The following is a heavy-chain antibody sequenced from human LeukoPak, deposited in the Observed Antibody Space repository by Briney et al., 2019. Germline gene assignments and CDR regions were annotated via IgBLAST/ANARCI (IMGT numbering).Heavy chain of an antibody. Sequence: GGSLRLSCAASGFTSSSYAMHWVRQAPGKGLEWVAVISYDGSNKYYADSVKGRFTISRDNSKNTLYLQMNSLRAEDTAVYYCAREWLHCSGGSCFDYWGQGTLVTVSS. CDR3: AREWLHCSGGSCFDY. D-gene: IGHD2-15*01. CDR2: ISYDGSNK. J-gene: IGHJ4*02. CDR1: GFTSSSYA. V-gene: IGHV3-30*04.